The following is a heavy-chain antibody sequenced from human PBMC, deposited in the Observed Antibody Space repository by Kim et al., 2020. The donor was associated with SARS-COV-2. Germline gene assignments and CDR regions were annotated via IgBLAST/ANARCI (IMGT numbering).Heavy chain of an antibody. D-gene: IGHD3-10*01. CDR2: IYSGGNT. Sequence: GGSLRLSCAASGFTISSNYMSWVRQAPGKGLEWVSVIYSGGNTYYADSVKRRFTISRDNSKNTLYLQMNSLRAEDTAVYYCARNPTYGSGTGMDVWGQGTTVTVSS. CDR3: ARNPTYGSGTGMDV. V-gene: IGHV3-53*01. CDR1: GFTISSNY. J-gene: IGHJ6*02.